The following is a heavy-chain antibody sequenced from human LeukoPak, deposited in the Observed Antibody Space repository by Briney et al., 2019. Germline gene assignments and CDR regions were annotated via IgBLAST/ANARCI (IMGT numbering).Heavy chain of an antibody. J-gene: IGHJ3*01. D-gene: IGHD6-13*01. V-gene: IGHV4-59*12. CDR2: IYNSGST. CDR1: GGSISNYY. Sequence: PSETLSLTCSVSGGSISNYYWSWIRQSPGKGLECIGYIYNSGSTTYNPSLKSRVTISVDTSKNQFSLKLSSVAAADTAVYYCARISSSNWYNERGAFDVWGQGTMVTVSS. CDR3: ARISSSNWYNERGAFDV.